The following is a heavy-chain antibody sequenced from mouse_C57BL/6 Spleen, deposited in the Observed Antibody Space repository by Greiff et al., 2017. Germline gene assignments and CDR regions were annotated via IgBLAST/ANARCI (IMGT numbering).Heavy chain of an antibody. V-gene: IGHV5-17*01. D-gene: IGHD1-1*01. CDR2: ISSGSSTI. CDR3: ARNYYGRHWYFDV. CDR1: GFTFSDYG. Sequence: EVKLMESGGGLVKPGGSLKLSCAASGFTFSDYGMHWVRQAPEKGLEWVAYISSGSSTIYYADTVKGRFTISRDNAKNTLVLQMTSLRSEDTAMYYCARNYYGRHWYFDVWGTGTTGTVSS. J-gene: IGHJ1*03.